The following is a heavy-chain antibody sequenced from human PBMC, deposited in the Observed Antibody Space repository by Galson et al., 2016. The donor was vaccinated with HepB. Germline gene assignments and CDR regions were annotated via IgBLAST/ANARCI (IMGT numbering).Heavy chain of an antibody. D-gene: IGHD1-26*01. V-gene: IGHV3-53*01. CDR3: ASSPGAGL. Sequence: SLRLSCAASGFTVSSNYMSWVRQAPGKGLEGVSVMYSGGRTHYADSVKGRFTISRDSFKNTLYLQMNSLRNEDKAVYYCASSPGAGLWGQGTLVTVSS. CDR2: MYSGGRT. J-gene: IGHJ4*02. CDR1: GFTVSSNY.